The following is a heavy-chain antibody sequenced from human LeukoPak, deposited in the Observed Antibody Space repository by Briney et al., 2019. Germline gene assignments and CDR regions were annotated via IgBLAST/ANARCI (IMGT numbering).Heavy chain of an antibody. V-gene: IGHV4-4*02. D-gene: IGHD3-10*01. Sequence: SGTLSLTCAVSGGSISSSNWWSWVRQPPGKGLEWIGEIYHSGSTNYNPSLKSRVTISVDTSKNQFSLKLSSVTAADTAVYYCARTEYYGSGSYSYYYYMDVWGKGTTVTISS. CDR2: IYHSGST. J-gene: IGHJ6*03. CDR1: GGSISSSNW. CDR3: ARTEYYGSGSYSYYYYMDV.